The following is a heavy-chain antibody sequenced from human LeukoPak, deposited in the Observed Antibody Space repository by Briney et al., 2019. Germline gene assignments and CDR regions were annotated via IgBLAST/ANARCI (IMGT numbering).Heavy chain of an antibody. CDR1: GGSLTTGGYY. V-gene: IGHV4-30-2*01. Sequence: SETLSLTCTVSGGSLTTGGYYWSWIRQPPGKGLEWIGYIYHSGSTYYTPSLKSRVTISLDRSKKQFSLNLTSVTAADTALYYCAREQVTGPIWGQGTLVTVSS. CDR2: IYHSGST. J-gene: IGHJ4*02. CDR3: AREQVTGPI.